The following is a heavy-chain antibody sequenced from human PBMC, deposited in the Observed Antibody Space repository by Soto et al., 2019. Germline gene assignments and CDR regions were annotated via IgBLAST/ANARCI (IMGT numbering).Heavy chain of an antibody. CDR1: GFTFSSYS. D-gene: IGHD3-10*01. CDR2: ISSSSSTI. Sequence: GGSLRLSCAASGFTFSSYSMNWVRQAPGKGLEWVSYISSSSSTIYYADSVKDRFTISRDNAKNSLYLQMNSLRAEDTAVYYCARCSAFGLWFGEPIITPFLDYYYYMDVWGKGTTVTVSS. V-gene: IGHV3-48*01. J-gene: IGHJ6*03. CDR3: ARCSAFGLWFGEPIITPFLDYYYYMDV.